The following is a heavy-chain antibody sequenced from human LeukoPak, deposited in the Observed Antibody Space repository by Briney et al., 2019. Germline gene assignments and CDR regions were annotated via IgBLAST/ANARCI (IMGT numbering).Heavy chain of an antibody. D-gene: IGHD3-10*01. Sequence: SETLSLTCTVSGGSISSYYWSWIRQPPGKGLEWIGYIYYSGSTYYNPPLKSRVTISVDTSKNQFSLKLSYVTAADTAVYYCARDFYGSGIYFDYWGQGALVTVSP. J-gene: IGHJ4*02. V-gene: IGHV4-59*12. CDR1: GGSISSYY. CDR3: ARDFYGSGIYFDY. CDR2: IYYSGST.